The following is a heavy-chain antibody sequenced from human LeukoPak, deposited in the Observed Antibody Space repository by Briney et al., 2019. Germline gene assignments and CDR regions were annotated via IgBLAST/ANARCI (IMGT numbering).Heavy chain of an antibody. Sequence: SETLSLTCAVYGGSFSGYYWSWIRQPPGKGLEWIGEINHSGSTNYKPSLKSRVTISVDTSKNQFSLKLSSVTAADTAVYYCARGGGYYGSGSYYILYYFDYWGQGTLVTVSS. J-gene: IGHJ4*02. CDR2: INHSGST. CDR1: GGSFSGYY. D-gene: IGHD3-10*01. V-gene: IGHV4-34*01. CDR3: ARGGGYYGSGSYYILYYFDY.